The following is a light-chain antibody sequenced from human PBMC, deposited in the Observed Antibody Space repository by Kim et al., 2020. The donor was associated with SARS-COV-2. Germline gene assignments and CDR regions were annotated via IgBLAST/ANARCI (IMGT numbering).Light chain of an antibody. V-gene: IGKV1-5*03. CDR1: QSISTW. Sequence: ASVGDRVTLTCRASQSISTWLAWYQKKPGKAPKLLIYKASSLESGVPSRFSGGGSGTEFTLTISSLQPDDFATYYCQQYNSYPITFGQGTRLEIK. J-gene: IGKJ5*01. CDR2: KAS. CDR3: QQYNSYPIT.